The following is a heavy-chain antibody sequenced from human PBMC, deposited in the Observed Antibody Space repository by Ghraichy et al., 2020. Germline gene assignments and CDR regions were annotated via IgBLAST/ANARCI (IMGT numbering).Heavy chain of an antibody. J-gene: IGHJ6*02. V-gene: IGHV3-48*02. CDR3: ARASTVVRFYYYACLDV. D-gene: IGHD4-23*01. Sequence: GGSLRLSCVGSGFTFDDYTMNWVRQSPGKGLEWVAYISSSSRTRFYADSVKGRFTVSRDNAQNSLYLQMKSLRDEDTAVYYCARASTVVRFYYYACLDVWGQGTTVTVAS. CDR1: GFTFDDYT. CDR2: ISSSSRTR.